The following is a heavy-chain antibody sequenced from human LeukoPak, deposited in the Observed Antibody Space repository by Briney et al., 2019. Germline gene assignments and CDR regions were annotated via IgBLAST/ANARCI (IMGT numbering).Heavy chain of an antibody. CDR2: LNQDGSEI. CDR3: ARVFLAAAGTRYFDY. CDR1: GFTFSSYW. J-gene: IGHJ4*02. D-gene: IGHD6-13*01. Sequence: PGGSLGLSCAGSGFTFSSYWMSWVRQAPGKGLEWVANLNQDGSEIYYVDSVKGRFTISRDNAKNSLYLQMNSLRAEDTAVYYCARVFLAAAGTRYFDYWGQGTLVTVSS. V-gene: IGHV3-7*01.